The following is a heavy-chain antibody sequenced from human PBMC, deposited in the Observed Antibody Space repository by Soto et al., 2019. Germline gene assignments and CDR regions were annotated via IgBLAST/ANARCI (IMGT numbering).Heavy chain of an antibody. V-gene: IGHV1-69*06. CDR2: IIPIFGTA. D-gene: IGHD6-6*01. J-gene: IGHJ6*02. CDR3: ARFRMYSSSPRRYYGMDV. CDR1: GGTFSSYA. Sequence: SVKVSCKASGGTFSSYAISWERQAPGQGLEWMGGIIPIFGTANYAQKFQGRVTITADKSTSTAYMELSSLRSEDTAVYYCARFRMYSSSPRRYYGMDVWGQGTTVTVSS.